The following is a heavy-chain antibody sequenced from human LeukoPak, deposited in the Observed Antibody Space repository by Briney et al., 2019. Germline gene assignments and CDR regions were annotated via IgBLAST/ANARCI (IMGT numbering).Heavy chain of an antibody. CDR3: SKDRRQWLVTYYFDY. Sequence: GGSLRLSCVASVFTFDDYAMHWVRPAPGKGVEWVSRIWWHSGSIGNADSVRGGFTISRDNAKSSLYLQMNSLRAEDTALDYCSKDRRQWLVTYYFDYWGQGTLVTVSS. D-gene: IGHD6-19*01. CDR1: VFTFDDYA. V-gene: IGHV3-9*01. J-gene: IGHJ4*02. CDR2: IWWHSGSI.